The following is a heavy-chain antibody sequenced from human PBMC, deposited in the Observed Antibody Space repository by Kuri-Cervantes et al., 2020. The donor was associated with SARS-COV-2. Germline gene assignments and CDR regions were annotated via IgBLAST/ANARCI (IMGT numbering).Heavy chain of an antibody. CDR3: VRDGDHWNFDY. CDR1: GFTFSGHW. CDR2: INPDGGYT. D-gene: IGHD1-1*01. V-gene: IGHV3-74*01. J-gene: IGHJ4*02. Sequence: GGSLRLSCAASGFTFSGHWIHWVRQAPGKGLVRVSRINPDGGYTNNADSVKGRFTLSRDNAKNMLFLQMNSLRAEDTAVYYCVRDGDHWNFDYWGQGTLVTVSS.